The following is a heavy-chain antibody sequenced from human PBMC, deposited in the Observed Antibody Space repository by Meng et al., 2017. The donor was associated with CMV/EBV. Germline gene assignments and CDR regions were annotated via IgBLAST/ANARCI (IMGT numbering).Heavy chain of an antibody. Sequence: VQRVRSGGELKQPGSSVKVACKASGGTFSSYAISWVRQAPGQGLEWMGGIIPIFGTANYAQKFQGRVTITADESTSTAYMELSSLRSEDTAVYYCASVTGIGWWYFDLWGRGTLVTVPS. CDR1: GGTFSSYA. D-gene: IGHD1-20*01. CDR3: ASVTGIGWWYFDL. V-gene: IGHV1-69*12. J-gene: IGHJ2*01. CDR2: IIPIFGTA.